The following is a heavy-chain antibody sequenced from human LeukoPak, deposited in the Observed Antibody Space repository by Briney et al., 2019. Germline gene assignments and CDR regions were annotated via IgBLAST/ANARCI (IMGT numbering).Heavy chain of an antibody. Sequence: GGSLRLSCVASGFTFSSFWMSWVRQAPGKGLEWVANIKQDGSEKYYVDSVKGRFTISRDNAKDSLYLQMNSLRAEDTAVYYCVRESIGFDYWGQGTLVTVSS. CDR3: VRESIGFDY. J-gene: IGHJ4*02. CDR1: GFTFSSFW. D-gene: IGHD2-15*01. V-gene: IGHV3-7*01. CDR2: IKQDGSEK.